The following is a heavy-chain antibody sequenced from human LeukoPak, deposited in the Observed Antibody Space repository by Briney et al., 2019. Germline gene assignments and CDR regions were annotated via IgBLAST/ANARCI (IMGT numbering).Heavy chain of an antibody. J-gene: IGHJ6*03. CDR2: INDSGRI. V-gene: IGHV4-34*01. D-gene: IGHD3-10*01. CDR1: GGSFSGCY. Sequence: KPSETLSLTCAVYGGSFSGCYWSWISQPPGKGLEWIGEINDSGRINYNPSLKSRVTISLDTSKNQFSLKLRSVTAADTAVYYCARGLREFGYYYYHMDVWDIGTTVTVSS. CDR3: ARGLREFGYYYYHMDV.